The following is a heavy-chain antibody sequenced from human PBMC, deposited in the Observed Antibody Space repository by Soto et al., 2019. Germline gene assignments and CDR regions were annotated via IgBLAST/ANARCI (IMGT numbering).Heavy chain of an antibody. J-gene: IGHJ2*01. D-gene: IGHD1-1*01. CDR2: LSGSGGST. Sequence: EVQLLESGGGLVQPGGSLRLSCAASGFTFSSYAMSWVLQAPGKGLEWVSALSGSGGSTYYADSVKGRFTISRDNSKNTLYLQMTSLRAEDTAVYYCAKDGSGDRFWYFDLWGRGTLVTVSS. CDR3: AKDGSGDRFWYFDL. CDR1: GFTFSSYA. V-gene: IGHV3-23*01.